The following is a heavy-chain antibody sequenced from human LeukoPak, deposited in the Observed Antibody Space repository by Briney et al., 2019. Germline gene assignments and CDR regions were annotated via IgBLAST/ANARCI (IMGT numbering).Heavy chain of an antibody. CDR3: ARLPLYYYDSSGSPFDY. V-gene: IGHV5-51*01. Sequence: GESLKISCKGSGYSFTSYWIGWVRQMPGKGLEWMGIIYPGDSDTRYSPSFQGQVTISADKSISTAYQQWSSLKASDTAMYYCARLPLYYYDSSGSPFDYWGQGTLVTVSS. J-gene: IGHJ4*02. D-gene: IGHD3-22*01. CDR2: IYPGDSDT. CDR1: GYSFTSYW.